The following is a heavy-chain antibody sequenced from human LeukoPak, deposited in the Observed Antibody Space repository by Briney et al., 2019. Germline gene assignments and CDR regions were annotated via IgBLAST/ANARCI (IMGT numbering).Heavy chain of an antibody. D-gene: IGHD3-10*01. V-gene: IGHV4-34*01. CDR3: ACYGSGSYMFDP. J-gene: IGHJ5*02. CDR1: GGSFSGYY. Sequence: SETLSLTCAVYGGSFSGYYWSWIRQPPGKGLEWIGEINHSGSTNYNPSLKSRVTISVDTSKNQFSLKLSSVTAADTAVYYCACYGSGSYMFDPWGQGTLVTVSS. CDR2: INHSGST.